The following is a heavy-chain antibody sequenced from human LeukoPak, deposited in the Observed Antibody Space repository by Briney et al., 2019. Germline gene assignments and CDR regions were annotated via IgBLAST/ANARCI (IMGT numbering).Heavy chain of an antibody. V-gene: IGHV3-74*01. CDR3: ARIRSHGYFDY. J-gene: IGHJ4*02. D-gene: IGHD3-10*01. CDR1: GFTFSSYW. Sequence: GGSLRLSCAASGFTFSSYWMHWVRQTPGKGLVWVSRINSDGSSTSYADSVKGRFTISRDNAKNTLYLQMNSLRAEDTAVYYCARIRSHGYFDYWGQGTLVTVSS. CDR2: INSDGSST.